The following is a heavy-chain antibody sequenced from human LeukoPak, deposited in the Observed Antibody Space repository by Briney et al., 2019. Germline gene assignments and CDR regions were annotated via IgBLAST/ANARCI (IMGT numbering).Heavy chain of an antibody. CDR2: INPNSGGT. V-gene: IGHV1-2*02. CDR1: GYTFTGCY. Sequence: ASVTVSFKASGYTFTGCYMHWVRQAPGQGLGWMGWINPNSGGTNYSQKFQGRVTMTRETAISTGYMELRRLRSGDTAVYDCARDVDIVATILSPHRNPGLLGYWGQGTLVTVSS. D-gene: IGHD5-12*01. J-gene: IGHJ4*02. CDR3: ARDVDIVATILSPHRNPGLLGY.